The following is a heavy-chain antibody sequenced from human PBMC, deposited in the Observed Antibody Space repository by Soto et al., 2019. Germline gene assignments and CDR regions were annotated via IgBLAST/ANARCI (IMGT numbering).Heavy chain of an antibody. J-gene: IGHJ4*02. V-gene: IGHV1-69*08. Sequence: QVQLVQSGAEVKKPGSSVKVSCKASGGTFSSYTISWVRQAPGQGLEGMGRIIPILGIANYAQKFQGRVTITADKSTSTAYMERSSLRSEDTAVYYCARDGSSSWHHLDYWGQGTLVTVSS. CDR1: GGTFSSYT. CDR2: IIPILGIA. CDR3: ARDGSSSWHHLDY. D-gene: IGHD6-13*01.